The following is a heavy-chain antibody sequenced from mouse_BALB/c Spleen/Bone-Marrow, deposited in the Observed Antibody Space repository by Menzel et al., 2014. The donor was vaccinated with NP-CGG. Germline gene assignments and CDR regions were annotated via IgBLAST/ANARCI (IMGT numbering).Heavy chain of an antibody. CDR2: IRNKANGYTT. J-gene: IGHJ4*01. CDR3: ARDDYYAMDY. Sequence: EVHLVESGGGLVQPGGSLRLSCATSGFTFTDYYMSWVRQPPGKPLEWLGFIRNKANGYTTEYSASVKGRFTISRDNSQSILYLQMNTLRAEDSATYYCARDDYYAMDYWGQGTSVTVSS. V-gene: IGHV7-3*02. CDR1: GFTFTDYY.